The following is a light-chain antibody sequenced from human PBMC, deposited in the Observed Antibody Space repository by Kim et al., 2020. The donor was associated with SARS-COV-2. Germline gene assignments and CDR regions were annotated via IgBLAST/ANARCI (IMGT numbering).Light chain of an antibody. J-gene: IGKJ4*01. Sequence: LHPGERATRSCRASQSISPLLAWYQQMHGQAPRLLIYDASHRATGTPARFSGSGSGTDFTLTISSLEPEDFATYYCQHRSNWPLTFGGGTKVDIK. V-gene: IGKV3-11*01. CDR1: QSISPL. CDR2: DAS. CDR3: QHRSNWPLT.